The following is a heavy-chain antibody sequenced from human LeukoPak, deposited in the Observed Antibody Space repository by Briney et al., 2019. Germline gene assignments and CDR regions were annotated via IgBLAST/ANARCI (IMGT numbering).Heavy chain of an antibody. J-gene: IGHJ6*03. V-gene: IGHV3-7*01. D-gene: IGHD3-3*01. CDR2: IKHDGSAT. Sequence: GGSLRLSCAASGFPFSKYWMSWVRQAPGKGLEWVANIKHDGSATYYLDSVKGRFTISRDNAKNSLYLQMNSLRAEDTAVYYCARDVIRFFSRDYYYMDVWGKGTTVTVSS. CDR1: GFPFSKYW. CDR3: ARDVIRFFSRDYYYMDV.